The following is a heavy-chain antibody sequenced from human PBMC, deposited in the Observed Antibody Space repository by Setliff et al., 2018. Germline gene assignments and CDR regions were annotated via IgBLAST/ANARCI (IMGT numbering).Heavy chain of an antibody. CDR1: GYSISSGYY. D-gene: IGHD5-12*01. V-gene: IGHV4-38-2*02. CDR3: ARQVEMATIAFDV. Sequence: PSETLSLICTVSGYSISSGYYWGWVRQPPGKGLEWLGTLSDSGSSYYNPSFKGRVTISEHSSQTQFSLKLSSVTAADTAVYYCARQVEMATIAFDVWGKGTTVTVS. J-gene: IGHJ3*01. CDR2: LSDSGSS.